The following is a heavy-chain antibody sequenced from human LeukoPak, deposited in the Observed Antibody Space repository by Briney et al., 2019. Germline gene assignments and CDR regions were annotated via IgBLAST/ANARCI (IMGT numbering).Heavy chain of an antibody. CDR3: ARGGCSSTSCYEEEYYFDY. J-gene: IGHJ4*02. CDR2: IRYDGSNK. CDR1: GFTFSSYG. Sequence: GGSLRLSCAASGFTFSSYGMHWVRQAPGKGLEWVAVIRYDGSNKYYADSVKGRFTISRDNSKNTLYLQMNSLRAEDTAVYYCARGGCSSTSCYEEEYYFDYWGQGTLVTVSS. D-gene: IGHD2-2*01. V-gene: IGHV3-33*01.